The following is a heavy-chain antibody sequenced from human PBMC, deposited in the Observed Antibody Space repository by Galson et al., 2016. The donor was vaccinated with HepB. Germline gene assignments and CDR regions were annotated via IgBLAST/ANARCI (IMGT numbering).Heavy chain of an antibody. CDR2: LYYTGGS. CDR3: VRLGTAAAGANRRGSIY. J-gene: IGHJ4*02. Sequence: SETLSLTCTVSGASISSGDYFWNWIRQPPGKGLEWIGSLYYTGGSDYNPSLKSRVTISVDTSKNQFSLSLTSVTAADTAIYYCVRLGTAAAGANRRGSIYWSQGRRVTVSS. CDR1: GASISSGDYF. V-gene: IGHV4-39*01. D-gene: IGHD6-25*01.